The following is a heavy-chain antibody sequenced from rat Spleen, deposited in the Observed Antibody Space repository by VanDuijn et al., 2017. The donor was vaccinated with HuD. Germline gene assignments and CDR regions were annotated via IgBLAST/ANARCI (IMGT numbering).Heavy chain of an antibody. CDR1: GFTFADFY. V-gene: IGHV7-6*01. D-gene: IGHD1-12*01. J-gene: IGHJ4*01. CDR3: AKHGAYYYDVMDA. CDR2: IRNKAKSYTT. Sequence: EVKLLESGGGLVQPGGSLRLSCAASGFTFADFYMSWIRQSPGKAPEWLSFIRNKAKSYTTEYNPSVKGRFTISRDETQNVLYLKMNTLRAEDTAIYYCAKHGAYYYDVMDAWGQGVLVTVSS.